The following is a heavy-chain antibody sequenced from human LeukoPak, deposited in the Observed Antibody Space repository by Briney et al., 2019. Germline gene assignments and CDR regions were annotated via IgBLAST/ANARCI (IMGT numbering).Heavy chain of an antibody. CDR2: IYYSGST. CDR1: GGSISSSSYY. J-gene: IGHJ4*02. CDR3: ARIPDYSSLSFDY. Sequence: SETLSLTCTVSGGSISSSSYYWGWIRQPPGKGLEWIGSIYYSGSTYYNPSLKSRVTISVDTSKNQFSLKLSSVTAADTAVYYCARIPDYSSLSFDYWGQGTLVTVSS. D-gene: IGHD4-11*01. V-gene: IGHV4-39*01.